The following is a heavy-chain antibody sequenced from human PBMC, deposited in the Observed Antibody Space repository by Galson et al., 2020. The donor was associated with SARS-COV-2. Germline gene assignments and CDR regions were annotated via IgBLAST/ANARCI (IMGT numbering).Heavy chain of an antibody. V-gene: IGHV2-70*01. CDR1: GFSLSTSGMC. Sequence: SGPTLVKPTQTLTLTCTFSGFSLSTSGMCVSWIRQPPGKALEWLALIDWDDDKYYSTSLKTRLTISKDTSKNQVVLTMTNIDPVDTATYYCARIRLEWLLSGYYYYYGMDVWGQGTTVTVSS. CDR2: IDWDDDK. J-gene: IGHJ6*02. D-gene: IGHD3-3*01. CDR3: ARIRLEWLLSGYYYYYGMDV.